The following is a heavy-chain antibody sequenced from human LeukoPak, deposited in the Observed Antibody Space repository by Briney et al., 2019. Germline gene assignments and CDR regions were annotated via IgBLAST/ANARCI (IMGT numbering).Heavy chain of an antibody. CDR3: ARWGTY. J-gene: IGHJ4*02. Sequence: SEALSLTCTVSGGSVSSGTYFWTWVRQPPGKGLEWIGHIHYSVTTNYNPSLKSRVTMSLDTSKNQFSLKLTSVTAADTAIYFCARWGTYWGQGILVTVSS. CDR1: GGSVSSGTYF. D-gene: IGHD7-27*01. V-gene: IGHV4-61*01. CDR2: IHYSVTT.